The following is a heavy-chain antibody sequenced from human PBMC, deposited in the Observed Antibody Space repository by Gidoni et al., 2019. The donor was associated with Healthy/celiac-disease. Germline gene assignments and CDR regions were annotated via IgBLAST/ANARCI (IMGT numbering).Heavy chain of an antibody. J-gene: IGHJ4*02. CDR2: LIPILGIA. CDR3: ARYDSSGRDY. Sequence: QVQLVQSGAEVKKPGSSVKVSCKASGGTFSSYAISWVRQAPGQGLEWMGRLIPILGIANYAQKFQGRVTITADKSTSTAYMELSSLRSEDTAVYYCARYDSSGRDYWGQGTLVTVSS. D-gene: IGHD3-22*01. CDR1: GGTFSSYA. V-gene: IGHV1-69*04.